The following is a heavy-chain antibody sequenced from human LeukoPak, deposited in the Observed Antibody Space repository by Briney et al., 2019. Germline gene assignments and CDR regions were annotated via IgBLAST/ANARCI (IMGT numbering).Heavy chain of an antibody. V-gene: IGHV1-46*01. CDR3: ARGRGIAVAGKGPFDY. D-gene: IGHD6-19*01. CDR2: INPSGGST. Sequence: ASVKVSCKASGYTFTSYYMHWLRQAPGQGLEWMGIINPSGGSTSYAQKFQGRVTMTRDMSTSTVYMELSSLRSEDTAVYYCARGRGIAVAGKGPFDYWGQGTLVTVSS. CDR1: GYTFTSYY. J-gene: IGHJ4*02.